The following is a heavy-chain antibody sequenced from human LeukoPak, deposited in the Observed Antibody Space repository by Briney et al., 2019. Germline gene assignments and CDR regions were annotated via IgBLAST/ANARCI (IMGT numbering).Heavy chain of an antibody. Sequence: PSETLSLTCAVYGGSFSGYYWSWIRQPPGKGLEWIGEINHSGSTNYNPSLKSRVTISVDASKNQFSLKLSSVTAADTAVYYCARDLYSSSWYGGYNWFDPWGQGTLVTVSS. CDR1: GGSFSGYY. CDR2: INHSGST. V-gene: IGHV4-34*01. CDR3: ARDLYSSSWYGGYNWFDP. D-gene: IGHD6-13*01. J-gene: IGHJ5*02.